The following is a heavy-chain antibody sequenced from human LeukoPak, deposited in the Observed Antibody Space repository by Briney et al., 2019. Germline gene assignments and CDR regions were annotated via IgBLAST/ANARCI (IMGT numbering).Heavy chain of an antibody. Sequence: SETLSLTCAVYGGSFSGYYWSWIRQAPGKGLEWIGEINHSGSTNYNPSLKSRVTISVDTSKNQFSLKLSSVTAADTAVYYCASKTYYYGSGSSNWFDPWGQGTLVTVSS. D-gene: IGHD3-10*01. J-gene: IGHJ5*02. CDR3: ASKTYYYGSGSSNWFDP. CDR2: INHSGST. CDR1: GGSFSGYY. V-gene: IGHV4-34*01.